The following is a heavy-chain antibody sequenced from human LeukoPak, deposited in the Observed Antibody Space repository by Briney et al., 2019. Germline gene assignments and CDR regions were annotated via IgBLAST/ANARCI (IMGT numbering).Heavy chain of an antibody. D-gene: IGHD1-26*01. J-gene: IGHJ4*02. CDR3: ASRIVGTPDYFDY. V-gene: IGHV3-7*01. Sequence: GGSLRLSCAASGFTFSTYWMSWVRQAPGKGLEWVANMQQDGNEKYYVDSVKGRFTISRDNAKNSLYLQMNSLRVEDTAVYYCASRIVGTPDYFDYWGQGTLVTVSS. CDR1: GFTFSTYW. CDR2: MQQDGNEK.